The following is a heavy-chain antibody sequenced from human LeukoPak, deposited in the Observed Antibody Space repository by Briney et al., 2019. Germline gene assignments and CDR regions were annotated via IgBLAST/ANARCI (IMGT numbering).Heavy chain of an antibody. V-gene: IGHV3-30-3*01. J-gene: IGHJ6*02. CDR3: ARAPGYSGHYYYYGMDV. CDR1: GFTLSNYA. D-gene: IGHD3-10*01. CDR2: ISYDGSNK. Sequence: GRSLRLSCAASGFTLSNYAMHWVRQAPGKGLEWVAVISYDGSNKYYADSVKGRFTISRDNSKNTLYLQMNSLRAEDTAVYYCARAPGYSGHYYYYGMDVWGQGTTVTVSS.